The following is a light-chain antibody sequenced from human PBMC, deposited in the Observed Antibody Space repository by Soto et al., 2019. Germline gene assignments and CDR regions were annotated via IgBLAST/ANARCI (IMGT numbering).Light chain of an antibody. J-gene: IGLJ3*02. CDR1: NSDVGGYNY. Sequence: QSALTQPASVSGSPGQSITISCTGTNSDVGGYNYVSWYQQHPGKAPKLVIYEVSNRPSGVSSRFSGSKSGDTASLSISGLQAEDEAEYYCSSYRSTNTVVFGGGTKLTVL. V-gene: IGLV2-14*01. CDR3: SSYRSTNTVV. CDR2: EVS.